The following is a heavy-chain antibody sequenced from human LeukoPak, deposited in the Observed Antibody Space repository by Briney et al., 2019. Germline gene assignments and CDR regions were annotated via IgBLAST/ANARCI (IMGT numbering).Heavy chain of an antibody. V-gene: IGHV3-74*01. Sequence: PGGSLRLSCAASGFTFSSYGMHWVRQAPGKGLVWVSGISSDAGGTTYADSVKGRFTISRDNAKNTLYLQMNSLRVEDTAVYYCARDLEKTPDYWGQGTLVTVSS. J-gene: IGHJ4*02. CDR2: ISSDAGGT. CDR3: ARDLEKTPDY. D-gene: IGHD1-1*01. CDR1: GFTFSSYG.